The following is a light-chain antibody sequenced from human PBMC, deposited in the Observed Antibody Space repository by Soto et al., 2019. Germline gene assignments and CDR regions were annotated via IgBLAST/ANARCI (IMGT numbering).Light chain of an antibody. CDR1: SSNIGSGFD. CDR2: GKN. Sequence: QPVLTQPPSVSGAPGQGVTISCTGSSSNIGSGFDVHWYQQLPGTDPKLLIYGKNNRPAGVPDRFSGSKSGTSASLAITGLQAEDEADYYCQSYDSSLSGYVFGTGTKLTVL. V-gene: IGLV1-40*01. J-gene: IGLJ1*01. CDR3: QSYDSSLSGYV.